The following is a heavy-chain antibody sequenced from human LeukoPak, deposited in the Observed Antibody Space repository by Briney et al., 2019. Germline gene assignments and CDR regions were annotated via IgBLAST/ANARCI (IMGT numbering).Heavy chain of an antibody. V-gene: IGHV3-30*04. D-gene: IGHD2-15*01. J-gene: IGHJ4*02. CDR1: GFTLSRYD. CDR2: ISYDGSDK. CDR3: ARDRGYCSGGSCYSAFDY. Sequence: GRSLRLSCAASGFTLSRYDMHWVRQAPGKGLEWVAIISYDGSDKYYADSVKGRFTISRDKSKNTLYVQMNSLGPEDTALYYCARDRGYCSGGSCYSAFDYWGQGTLVTVSS.